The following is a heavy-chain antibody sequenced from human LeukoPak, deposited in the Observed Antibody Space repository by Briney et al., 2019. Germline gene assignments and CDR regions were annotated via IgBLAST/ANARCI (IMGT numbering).Heavy chain of an antibody. V-gene: IGHV1-24*01. CDR3: ATERLPDIVVVPAAMGVWFDP. D-gene: IGHD2-2*01. Sequence: ASVKVSCKVSGYTLTELSMHWVRQAPGKGLEWTGGFDPEDGETIYAQKFQGRVTMTEDTSTDTAYMELSSLRSEDTAVYYCATERLPDIVVVPAAMGVWFDPWGQGTLVTVSS. J-gene: IGHJ5*02. CDR1: GYTLTELS. CDR2: FDPEDGET.